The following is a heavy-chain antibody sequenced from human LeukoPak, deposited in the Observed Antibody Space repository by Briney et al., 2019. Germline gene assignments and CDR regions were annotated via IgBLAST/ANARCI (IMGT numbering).Heavy chain of an antibody. J-gene: IGHJ5*02. V-gene: IGHV1-2*02. D-gene: IGHD2-21*01. CDR3: ARADRLDGAPYLIGP. CDR1: GYTFTYYY. CDR2: INPNSGVT. Sequence: ASVKVSCKTSGYTFTYYYMHWVRQAPGQGLEWMGWINPNSGVTSSAQKFQGRVTMTRDTSITTVYMEVRWLTSDDTAIYYCARADRLDGAPYLIGPWGQGTLVTVSS.